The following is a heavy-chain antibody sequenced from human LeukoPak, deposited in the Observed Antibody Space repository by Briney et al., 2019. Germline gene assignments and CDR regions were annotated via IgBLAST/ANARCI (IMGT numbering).Heavy chain of an antibody. D-gene: IGHD3-16*01. CDR3: ARSAYASLVDY. V-gene: IGHV4-31*03. CDR1: GGSISSGGYC. Sequence: SETLSLTCTVSGGSISSGGYCWSWIRQHPGKGLEWIGYIYYSGSTYYNPSLKSRVTISVDTSKNQFSLKLSSVTAADTAVYYCARSAYASLVDYWGQGTLVTVSS. CDR2: IYYSGST. J-gene: IGHJ4*02.